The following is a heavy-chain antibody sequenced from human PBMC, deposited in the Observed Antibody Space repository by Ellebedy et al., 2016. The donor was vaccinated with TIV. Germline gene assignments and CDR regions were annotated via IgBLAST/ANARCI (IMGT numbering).Heavy chain of an antibody. Sequence: GESLKISCAASGFSFSTLWMSWVRQAPGKGLEWVANIKQDGSEKNYVDSVRGRFTISRDNAKNSLYLQMNSVRVEDTAVYYCARENWTNDYWGQGTLVTGSS. CDR1: GFSFSTLW. V-gene: IGHV3-7*04. D-gene: IGHD1/OR15-1a*01. CDR2: IKQDGSEK. CDR3: ARENWTNDY. J-gene: IGHJ4*02.